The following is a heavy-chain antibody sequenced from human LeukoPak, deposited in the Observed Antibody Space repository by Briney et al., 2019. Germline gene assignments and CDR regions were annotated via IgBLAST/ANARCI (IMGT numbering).Heavy chain of an antibody. CDR1: GYTFTSYA. D-gene: IGHD3-3*01. Sequence: AASVKVSCTASGYTFTSYAMHWVRQAPGQRLEWMGWINAGNGNTKYSQKLQGRVTITRDTSASTAYMELSSLRSEDTAVYYCARGPRITIFGVVSPYGMDVWGQGTTVTVSS. CDR3: ARGPRITIFGVVSPYGMDV. J-gene: IGHJ6*02. V-gene: IGHV1-3*01. CDR2: INAGNGNT.